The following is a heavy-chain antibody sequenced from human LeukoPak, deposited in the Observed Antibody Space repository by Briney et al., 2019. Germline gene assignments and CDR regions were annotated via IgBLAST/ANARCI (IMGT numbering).Heavy chain of an antibody. Sequence: PGGSLRLSCAASGFSFSAYGMNWVRQAPGKGLEWVSYISSSSSTIYYADSVKGRFTISRDNAKNSLYLQMNSLRDDDTAVYCCARDLYGANSGFFDIWGQGTGVTVSS. D-gene: IGHD4-23*01. V-gene: IGHV3-48*02. CDR2: ISSSSSTI. CDR3: ARDLYGANSGFFDI. CDR1: GFSFSAYG. J-gene: IGHJ3*02.